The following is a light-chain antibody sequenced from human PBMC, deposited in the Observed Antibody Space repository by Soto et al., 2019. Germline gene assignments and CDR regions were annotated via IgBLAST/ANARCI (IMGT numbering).Light chain of an antibody. J-gene: IGKJ5*01. CDR3: QQYGSSPPIT. V-gene: IGKV3-20*01. CDR1: QSVSSSY. CDR2: GAS. Sequence: DIVLTQSPGTLSLSPGERATLSCRASQSVSSSYLAWYQQKPGQAPRLLIYGASSRATGIPDRFSGSGSGTDFTLTIRRLEPEDFAVYYCQQYGSSPPITFGQGTRLEV.